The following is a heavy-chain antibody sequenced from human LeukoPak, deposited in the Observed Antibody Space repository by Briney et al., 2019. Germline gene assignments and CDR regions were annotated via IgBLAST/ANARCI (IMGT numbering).Heavy chain of an antibody. J-gene: IGHJ3*02. CDR3: AKAGRVTYYCDSSGYGRDAFDI. Sequence: GGSLRLSCAASGFTFSSYAMSWVRQAPGKGLEWVSAISGSGGSTYYADSVKGRFTISRDNSKNTLYLQMNSLRAEDTAVYYCAKAGRVTYYCDSSGYGRDAFDIWGQGTMVTVSS. D-gene: IGHD3-22*01. CDR2: ISGSGGST. V-gene: IGHV3-23*01. CDR1: GFTFSSYA.